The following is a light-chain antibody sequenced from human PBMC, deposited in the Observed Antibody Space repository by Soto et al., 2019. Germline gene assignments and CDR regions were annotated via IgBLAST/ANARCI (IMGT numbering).Light chain of an antibody. V-gene: IGLV2-14*01. Sequence: QSALTQPASVSGSPGQSITISCTGSSSDVGGYNYVSWYQQHPGKAPKLLIYGDSNRPSGVSNRFSGSKSGNTASLPISGLHAEDEADYYCSSYESSRTPVVFGGGTKLTVL. CDR3: SSYESSRTPVV. CDR1: SSDVGGYNY. CDR2: GDS. J-gene: IGLJ2*01.